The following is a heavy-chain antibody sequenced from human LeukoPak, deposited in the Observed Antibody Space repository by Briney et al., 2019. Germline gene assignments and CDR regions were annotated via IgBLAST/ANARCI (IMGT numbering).Heavy chain of an antibody. CDR1: GGSISSYY. V-gene: IGHV4-4*07. CDR3: ARSYDFWSGFDP. D-gene: IGHD3-3*01. J-gene: IGHJ5*02. Sequence: PSETLSLTCTVSGGSISSYYWSWIRQPAGKGLEWIGRIYTSGSTNYNPSLKSRVTISVDKSKNQFSLKLSSVTAADMAVYYCARSYDFWSGFDPWGQGTLVTVSS. CDR2: IYTSGST.